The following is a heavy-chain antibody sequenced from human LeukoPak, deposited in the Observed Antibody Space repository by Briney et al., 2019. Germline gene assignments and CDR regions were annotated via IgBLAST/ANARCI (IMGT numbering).Heavy chain of an antibody. J-gene: IGHJ4*02. CDR1: GFIFTNYF. V-gene: IGHV3-7*01. D-gene: IGHD3-3*01. CDR2: IKHDGSEK. CDR3: ATDRGWRTSGYYLYYFEY. Sequence: GGSLRLSCAASGFIFTNYFMSWVRQAPGKGLEWVASIKHDGSEKYYVDSVRGRFTISRDNTMNSLYLQMSSLRAEDTAVYYCATDRGWRTSGYYLYYFEYWGQGTLVTYS.